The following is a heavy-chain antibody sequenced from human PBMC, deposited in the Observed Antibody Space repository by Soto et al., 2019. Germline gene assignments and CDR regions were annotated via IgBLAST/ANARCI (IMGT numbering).Heavy chain of an antibody. D-gene: IGHD3-3*01. J-gene: IGHJ5*02. CDR1: GGSISSGGYS. CDR2: IYHSGST. Sequence: LSLTCAVSGGSISSGGYSWSWIRQPPGKGLEWIGYIYHSGSTYYNPSLKSRVTISVDRSKNQFSLKLSSVTAADTAVYYCARAPYDFWSGYYHNWFDPWGQGTLVTVSS. V-gene: IGHV4-30-2*01. CDR3: ARAPYDFWSGYYHNWFDP.